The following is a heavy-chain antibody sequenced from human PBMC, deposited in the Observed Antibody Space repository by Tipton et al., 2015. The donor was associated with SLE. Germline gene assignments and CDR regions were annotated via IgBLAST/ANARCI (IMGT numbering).Heavy chain of an antibody. CDR3: ATGGDVLMPDYFFDH. V-gene: IGHV3-53*01. CDR2: IYSDDNT. J-gene: IGHJ4*02. Sequence: GSLRLSCAASGFTVSSNYMNWVRQAPGKGLEWVSVIYSDDNTYYADSVKGRFTIFRDDSRNTLYLQMDSLRAEDTAVYYCATGGDVLMPDYFFDHWGQGILVTVSS. CDR1: GFTVSSNY. D-gene: IGHD3-16*01.